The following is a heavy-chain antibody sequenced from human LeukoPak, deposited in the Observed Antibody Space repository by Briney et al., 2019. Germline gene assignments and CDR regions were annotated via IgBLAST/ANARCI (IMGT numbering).Heavy chain of an antibody. Sequence: PSETLSLTCTVSGGSISSGGYYWSWIRQPPGKGLEWIGYIYHSGSTYYNPSLKSRITISVDTSKNQFSLKLSSVTAADTAVYYCARKYGGEYDYAIDYWGQGTLVTVSS. V-gene: IGHV4-30-2*01. CDR3: ARKYGGEYDYAIDY. CDR1: GGSISSGGYY. J-gene: IGHJ4*02. CDR2: IYHSGST. D-gene: IGHD5-12*01.